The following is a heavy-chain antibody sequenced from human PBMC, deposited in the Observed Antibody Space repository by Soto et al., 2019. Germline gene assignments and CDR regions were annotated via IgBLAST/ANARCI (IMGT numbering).Heavy chain of an antibody. J-gene: IGHJ5*02. D-gene: IGHD3-10*01. V-gene: IGHV1-18*01. CDR3: ANIWFGEPAHP. Sequence: GASVKVSCKASGYTFSSYGMNWVRQAPGQGLEWMGWISTKTGNTNYAQKLQGRVTMTTDTSTSTAYIELRSLRSDDTAMYYCANIWFGEPAHPWGQGTLVIVSS. CDR1: GYTFSSYG. CDR2: ISTKTGNT.